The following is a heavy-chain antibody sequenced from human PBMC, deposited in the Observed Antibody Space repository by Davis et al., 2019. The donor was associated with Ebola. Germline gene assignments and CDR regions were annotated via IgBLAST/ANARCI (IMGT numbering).Heavy chain of an antibody. J-gene: IGHJ5*01. D-gene: IGHD1-7*01. CDR1: GDSVSSNSAA. CDR2: TYYRSKWYN. Sequence: MPSETLSLTCAVSGDSVSSNSAAWNWTRQSPSRGLEWLGRTYYRSKWYNDYALSVKSRITINPDTSKNQFSLQLNSVTPEDSAVYYCTTGNYWFDSWGQGILVTVSS. CDR3: TTGNYWFDS. V-gene: IGHV6-1*01.